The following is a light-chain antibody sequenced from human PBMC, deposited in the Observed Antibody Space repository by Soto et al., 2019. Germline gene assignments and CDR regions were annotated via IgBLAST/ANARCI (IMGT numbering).Light chain of an antibody. CDR3: ATWDDSLNGFYV. CDR2: RNN. V-gene: IGLV1-47*01. Sequence: SALTQPPSVSAAPGQKVTISCSGSSSNIGGNSVYWYQQLPGTAPKLLIYRNNQRPSGVPDRFSGSKSGTSASLAISGLRSDDEADYFCATWDDSLNGFYVFGTGTKVTVL. CDR1: SSNIGGNS. J-gene: IGLJ1*01.